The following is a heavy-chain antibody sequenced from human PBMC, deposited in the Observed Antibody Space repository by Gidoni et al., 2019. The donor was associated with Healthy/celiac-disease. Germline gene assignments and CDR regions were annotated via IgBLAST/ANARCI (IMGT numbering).Heavy chain of an antibody. J-gene: IGHJ4*02. CDR1: GFTFSSYA. D-gene: IGHD3-3*01. CDR2: ISSSGSTI. Sequence: EVQLVESGGGLVQPGGSLRLSWAASGFTFSSYAMNWVRQAPGKGLEWVSYISSSGSTIYYADSVKGRFTISRDNAKNSLYLQMNSLRAEDTAVYYCARDRGDFWSGYPKYYFDYWGQGTLVTVSS. CDR3: ARDRGDFWSGYPKYYFDY. V-gene: IGHV3-48*03.